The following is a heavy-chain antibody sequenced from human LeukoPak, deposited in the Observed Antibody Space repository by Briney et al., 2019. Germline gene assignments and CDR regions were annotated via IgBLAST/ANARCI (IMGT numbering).Heavy chain of an antibody. CDR1: GGTFSSYA. Sequence: SVKVSCKASGGTFSSYAISWVRQAPGQGLEWMGGIIPIFGTANYAQKFQGRVTITADESTSTAYMELSSLRSEDTAVYYCARSPNYYDSSGSHYYYWGQGTLVTVSS. D-gene: IGHD3-22*01. J-gene: IGHJ4*02. CDR3: ARSPNYYDSSGSHYYY. V-gene: IGHV1-69*13. CDR2: IIPIFGTA.